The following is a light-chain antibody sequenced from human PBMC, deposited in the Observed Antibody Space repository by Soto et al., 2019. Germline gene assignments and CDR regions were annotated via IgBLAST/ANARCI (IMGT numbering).Light chain of an antibody. CDR1: GYDIGAYDY. J-gene: IGLJ1*01. Sequence: QSALTQPTSVSVSPGQSITGYCTGSGYDIGAYDYVSWYQQHPGKAPRLLIHGVRNRPPGISSRFSASKSGLTASLTISGLRAEDEADYYCSSFTTTRFYVFGPGTKVTVL. V-gene: IGLV2-14*01. CDR2: GVR. CDR3: SSFTTTRFYV.